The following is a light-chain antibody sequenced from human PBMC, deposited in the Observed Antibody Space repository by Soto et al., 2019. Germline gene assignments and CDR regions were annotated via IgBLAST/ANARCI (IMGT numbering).Light chain of an antibody. Sequence: DIQKTQSPSTLSASVGDRVTITCRASQSISIWLAWYQQKPGKAPKLLIYDASNLESGVPSRFSGGGSGTEFSLTISSLQPDDFATYYCQQYNYFWAFGQGTKVDIK. CDR1: QSISIW. J-gene: IGKJ1*01. V-gene: IGKV1-5*01. CDR3: QQYNYFWA. CDR2: DAS.